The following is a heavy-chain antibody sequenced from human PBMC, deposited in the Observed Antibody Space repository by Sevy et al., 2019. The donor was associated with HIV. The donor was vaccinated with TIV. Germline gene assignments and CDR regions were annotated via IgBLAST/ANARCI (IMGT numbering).Heavy chain of an antibody. Sequence: GGSLRLSCAASGLRFSNYNMNWVRQAPGQGLEWVACISNSSSYIYYVDSVKGRFTISRDYAKNSLYLQMNSLRAEDTAVYYCATEKEQLVLWPYYGMDVWDQGTTVTLSS. J-gene: IGHJ6*02. D-gene: IGHD6-13*01. V-gene: IGHV3-21*01. CDR2: ISNSSSYI. CDR1: GLRFSNYN. CDR3: ATEKEQLVLWPYYGMDV.